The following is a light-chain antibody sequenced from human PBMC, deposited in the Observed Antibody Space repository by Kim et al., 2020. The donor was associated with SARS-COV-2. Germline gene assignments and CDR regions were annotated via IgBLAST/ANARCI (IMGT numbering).Light chain of an antibody. CDR3: QVWDNNTWV. V-gene: IGLV3-9*01. J-gene: IGLJ3*02. CDR1: NIGSKL. Sequence: SYELTQPLSVSVALGQTASITCGGDNIGSKLVHWYQQKAGQAPVLVIYRDSSRPAEIPERFSGSNSGNTATLTVSRAQAGDEADYYCQVWDNNTWVFGAG. CDR2: RDS.